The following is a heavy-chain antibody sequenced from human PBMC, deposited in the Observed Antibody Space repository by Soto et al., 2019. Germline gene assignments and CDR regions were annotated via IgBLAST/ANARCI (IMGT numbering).Heavy chain of an antibody. V-gene: IGHV3-30*18. Sequence: QVQLVESGGGVVQPGRSLRLSCAASGFTFSSYGMHWVRQAPGKGLEWVAVISYDGSNKYYADSVKGRFTISRDNSKNTLYLQMNSLRAEDTAVYYRAKDAGLAAPLPNDYWGQGTLVTVSS. CDR2: ISYDGSNK. D-gene: IGHD6-6*01. CDR1: GFTFSSYG. J-gene: IGHJ4*02. CDR3: AKDAGLAAPLPNDY.